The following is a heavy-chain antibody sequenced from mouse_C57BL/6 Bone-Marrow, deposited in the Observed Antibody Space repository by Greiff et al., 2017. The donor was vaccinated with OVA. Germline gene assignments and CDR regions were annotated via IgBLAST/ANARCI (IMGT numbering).Heavy chain of an antibody. CDR3: TPIRPVLPD. V-gene: IGHV14-4*01. Sequence: VQLQQSGAELVRPGASVKLSCTASGFNIKDDYMHWVKQRPEQGLEWIGWIDPENGDTEYASKFQGKATITADTSSNTAYLQLSSLTSEDTAVYYCTPIRPVLPDWGQGTLVTVSA. CDR2: IDPENGDT. CDR1: GFNIKDDY. J-gene: IGHJ3*01.